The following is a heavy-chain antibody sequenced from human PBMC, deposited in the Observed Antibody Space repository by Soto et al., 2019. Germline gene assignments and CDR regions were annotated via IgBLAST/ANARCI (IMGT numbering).Heavy chain of an antibody. CDR1: GFTFSNYW. CDR2: IRQDGNEK. J-gene: IGHJ4*02. D-gene: IGHD6-13*01. CDR3: ARHAQPLI. Sequence: GGSLRLSCAASGFTFSNYWMTWVRQAPGKGLEWVANIRQDGNEKYYVDSVKGRFTISRDNAKSSLYLHMDSLRVEDTAMYYCARHAQPLIWGQGTLVTVSS. V-gene: IGHV3-7*01.